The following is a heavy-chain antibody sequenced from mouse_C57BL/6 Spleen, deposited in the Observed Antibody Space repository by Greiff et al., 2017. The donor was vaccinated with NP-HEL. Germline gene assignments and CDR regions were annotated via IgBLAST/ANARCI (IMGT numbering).Heavy chain of an antibody. J-gene: IGHJ2*01. D-gene: IGHD2-2*01. CDR1: GYTFTSYW. Sequence: EVQLQQSGTVLARPGASVKMSCKTSGYTFTSYWMHWVKQRPGQGLEWIGAIYPGNSDTSYNQKFKGKAKLTAVTSASTAYMELSSLTNEDSAVYYCTRANYYGYDDGYYFDYWGQGTTLTVSS. CDR3: TRANYYGYDDGYYFDY. V-gene: IGHV1-5*01. CDR2: IYPGNSDT.